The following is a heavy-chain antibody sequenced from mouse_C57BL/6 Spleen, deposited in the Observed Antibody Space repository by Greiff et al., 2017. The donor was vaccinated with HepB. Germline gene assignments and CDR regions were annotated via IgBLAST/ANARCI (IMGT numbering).Heavy chain of an antibody. CDR1: GYTFTSYW. CDR2: IDPSDSYT. D-gene: IGHD1-3*01. V-gene: IGHV1-69*01. J-gene: IGHJ3*01. CDR3: ASISAIVYAWFAY. Sequence: QVQLQQPGAELVMPGASVKLSCKASGYTFTSYWMHWVKQRPGQGLEWIGEIDPSDSYTNYNQKFKGKSTLTVDKSSSTAYMQLSSLTAEDSAVYYCASISAIVYAWFAYWGQGTLVTVSA.